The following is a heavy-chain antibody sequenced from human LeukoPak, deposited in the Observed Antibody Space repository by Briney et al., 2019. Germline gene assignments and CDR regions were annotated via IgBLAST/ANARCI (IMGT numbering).Heavy chain of an antibody. D-gene: IGHD2-8*02. CDR2: IASKTDGGAT. V-gene: IGHV3-15*07. CDR3: ARWDAYYTGGIGYSGDFAFDF. CDR1: GLTVTNAW. Sequence: GGSLRLSCSASGLTVTNAWMNWVRQAPGEGLDWVGRIASKTDGGATDYAAPVKGRFTISRDDSKNTLNLQMNSLRTEDTAIYYCARWDAYYTGGIGYSGDFAFDFWGQGTLVTVSS. J-gene: IGHJ3*01.